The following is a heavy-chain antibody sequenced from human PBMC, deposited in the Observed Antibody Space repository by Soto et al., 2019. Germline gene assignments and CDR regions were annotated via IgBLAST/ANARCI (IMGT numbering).Heavy chain of an antibody. CDR2: ITTSSTYI. D-gene: IGHD3-22*01. CDR1: GFIFSGYS. J-gene: IGHJ5*02. CDR3: AKVINWFDP. V-gene: IGHV3-21*01. Sequence: EVQVVESGGGLVKPGGSLRLSCAASGFIFSGYSMSWVRHAPGKGLEWVSSITTSSTYIYYADSVKGRFTISRDNARNSLYLQMNSLRAEDTAVNYCAKVINWFDPWGQGTLVTVSS.